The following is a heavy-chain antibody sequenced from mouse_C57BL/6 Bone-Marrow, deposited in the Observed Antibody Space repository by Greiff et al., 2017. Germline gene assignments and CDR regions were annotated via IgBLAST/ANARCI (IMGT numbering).Heavy chain of an antibody. V-gene: IGHV1-20*01. Sequence: VHVKQSGPELVKPGDSVKISCKASGYSFTGYFMNWVMQSHGKSLEWIGRINPYNGDTFYNQKFKGKATLTVDKSSSTAHMELRSLTSEDSAVYYCARGGWYYYCGSDYYAMDYWGQGTSVTVSS. CDR3: ARGGWYYYCGSDYYAMDY. J-gene: IGHJ4*01. CDR1: GYSFTGYF. D-gene: IGHD1-1*01. CDR2: INPYNGDT.